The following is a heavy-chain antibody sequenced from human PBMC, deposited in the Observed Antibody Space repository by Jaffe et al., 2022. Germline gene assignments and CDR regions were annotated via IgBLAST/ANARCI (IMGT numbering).Heavy chain of an antibody. CDR2: IYYSGST. D-gene: IGHD3-3*01. J-gene: IGHJ5*02. CDR3: ARLNYDFWSGYPNWFDP. V-gene: IGHV4-59*01. CDR1: GGSISSYY. Sequence: QVQLQESGPGLVKPSETLSLTCTVSGGSISSYYWSWIRQPPGKGLEWIGYIYYSGSTNYNPSLKSRVTISVDTSKNQFSLKLSSVTAADTAVYYCARLNYDFWSGYPNWFDPWGQGTLVTVSS.